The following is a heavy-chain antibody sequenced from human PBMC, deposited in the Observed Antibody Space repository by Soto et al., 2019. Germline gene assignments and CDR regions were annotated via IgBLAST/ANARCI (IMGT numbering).Heavy chain of an antibody. CDR3: LVVPAAIKSYYYYGMDV. D-gene: IGHD2-2*01. V-gene: IGHV3-21*01. CDR1: GFTVSSYS. CDR2: ISSSSSYI. J-gene: IGHJ6*02. Sequence: PXGSLRLTFAACGFTVSSYSKNWVRQAPGKGLEWVSSISSSSSYIYYADSVKGRFTISRDNAKNSLYLQMNSLRAEDTAVYYCLVVPAAIKSYYYYGMDVWGQVTTVTVSS.